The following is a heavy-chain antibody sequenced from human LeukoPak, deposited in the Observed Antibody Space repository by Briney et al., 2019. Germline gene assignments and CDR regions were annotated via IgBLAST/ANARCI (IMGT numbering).Heavy chain of an antibody. D-gene: IGHD5-24*01. Sequence: GGSLRLSCAASGFTFSSYEMNWVRQAPGKGLEWVSYISSSGSTIYYADSVKGRFTISRDNAKNSLYLQMNSLRSEDTAVYYCARDQKDGYNLSPNWYFDLWGRGTLVTVSS. CDR3: ARDQKDGYNLSPNWYFDL. V-gene: IGHV3-48*03. CDR2: ISSSGSTI. CDR1: GFTFSSYE. J-gene: IGHJ2*01.